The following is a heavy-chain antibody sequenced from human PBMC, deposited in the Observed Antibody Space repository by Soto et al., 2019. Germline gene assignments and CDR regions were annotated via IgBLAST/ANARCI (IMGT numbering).Heavy chain of an antibody. Sequence: ETLSLTCPVSGVSISSYYWSWIRQPPGKGLEWIGYIYYSGSTNYNPSLKSRVTISVDTSKNQFSLKLSSVTAADTAVYYCARSGGELVVVPAANWFDPWGQGTLVTVSS. D-gene: IGHD2-2*01. CDR3: ARSGGELVVVPAANWFDP. CDR2: IYYSGST. CDR1: GVSISSYY. J-gene: IGHJ5*02. V-gene: IGHV4-59*01.